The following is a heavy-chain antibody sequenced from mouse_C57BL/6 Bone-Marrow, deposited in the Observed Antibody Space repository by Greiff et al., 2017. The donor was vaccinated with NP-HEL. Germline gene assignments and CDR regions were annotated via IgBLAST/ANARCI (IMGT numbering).Heavy chain of an antibody. Sequence: VQLQQSGAELVRPGASVKLSCTASGFNIKDDYMHWVKQRPEQGLEWIGWIDPENGDTEYASKFQGKATITADTSSNTAYLQLSSLTSEDTAVYYCTTSGYYGSSYYFDYWGQGTTLTVSS. CDR3: TTSGYYGSSYYFDY. CDR1: GFNIKDDY. CDR2: IDPENGDT. V-gene: IGHV14-4*01. D-gene: IGHD1-1*01. J-gene: IGHJ2*01.